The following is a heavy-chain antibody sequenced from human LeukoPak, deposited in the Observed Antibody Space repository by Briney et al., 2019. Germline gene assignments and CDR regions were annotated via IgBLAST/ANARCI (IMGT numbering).Heavy chain of an antibody. CDR3: ATVSRSSGWGYFDY. CDR2: MNSDGSST. V-gene: IGHV3-74*01. Sequence: QPGGSLRLSCAASGFPFSNYWMHWVRQAPGKGLVWVSRMNSDGSSTSYADSVKGRFTISRDNAKNTLYLQMNRLRAEDAAVYYCATVSRSSGWGYFDYWGPGTLVTVSS. CDR1: GFPFSNYW. D-gene: IGHD6-19*01. J-gene: IGHJ4*02.